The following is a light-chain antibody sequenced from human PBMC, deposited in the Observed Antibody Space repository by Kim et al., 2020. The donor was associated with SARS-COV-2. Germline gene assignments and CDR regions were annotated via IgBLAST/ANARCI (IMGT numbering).Light chain of an antibody. CDR3: QQYDTCPCT. J-gene: IGKJ3*01. V-gene: IGKV3-15*01. CDR1: QSVRDK. CDR2: DAS. Sequence: IVLTQSPDTLSLSPGERVTLSCRASQSVRDKLAWYQQRPGQPPSLLIYDASTRGTDVPARFSGSGSGTQFSLTISSLQSEDSAVYYCQQYDTCPCTFGPGTKVHIK.